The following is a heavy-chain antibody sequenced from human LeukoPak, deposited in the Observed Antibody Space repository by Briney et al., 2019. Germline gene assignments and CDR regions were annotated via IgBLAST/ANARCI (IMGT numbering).Heavy chain of an antibody. Sequence: SETLSLTCTVSGGSISGDHWNWIRQPPGKGLEWIGYVYSSGNTNYNPSLKSRVTISIDTSKNQFSLKLSSVTAADTAVYYCARLMDFGIWGKGKRSPSLQ. D-gene: IGHD3-10*01. CDR2: VYSSGNT. CDR3: ARLMDFGI. CDR1: GGSISGDH. V-gene: IGHV4-59*08. J-gene: IGHJ3*02.